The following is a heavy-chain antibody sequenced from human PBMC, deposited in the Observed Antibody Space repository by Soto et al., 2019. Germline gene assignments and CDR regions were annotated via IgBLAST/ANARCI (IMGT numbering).Heavy chain of an antibody. CDR1: GGSFSGYY. Sequence: ASETLSLTCAVYGGSFSGYYWSWIRQPPGKGLEWIGEINHSGSTNYNPSLKSRVTISVDTSKNQFSLKLSSVTAADTAVYYCARRRDSSGYYPRYYYGMDDWGQGTTVTVSS. V-gene: IGHV4-34*01. J-gene: IGHJ6*02. CDR2: INHSGST. D-gene: IGHD3-22*01. CDR3: ARRRDSSGYYPRYYYGMDD.